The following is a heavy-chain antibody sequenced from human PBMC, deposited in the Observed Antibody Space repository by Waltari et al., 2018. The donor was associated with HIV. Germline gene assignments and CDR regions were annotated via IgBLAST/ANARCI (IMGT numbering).Heavy chain of an antibody. J-gene: IGHJ2*01. Sequence: QLQLQESGPGLVKPSETLSLTCTVSGGSISSSSYYWGWIRQPPGKGLEWIGSIYYSGSTSYTPALKSRVTISVDTSKNQFSLKLSSVTAADTAVYYCALFPDDYGDHAGYFDLWGRGTLVTVSS. D-gene: IGHD4-17*01. CDR2: IYYSGST. CDR3: ALFPDDYGDHAGYFDL. CDR1: GGSISSSSYY. V-gene: IGHV4-39*01.